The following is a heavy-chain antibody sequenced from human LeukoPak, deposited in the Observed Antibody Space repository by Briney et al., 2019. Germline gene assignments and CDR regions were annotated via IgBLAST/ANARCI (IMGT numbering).Heavy chain of an antibody. J-gene: IGHJ4*02. V-gene: IGHV3-23*01. Sequence: GGSLRLSCAASGFTFSSYTMNWVRQAPGKGLEWVSGISDSGGNTYYADSVKGRFTISRDNSKNTLYLQMNSLRAEDTAVYYCAKGYSSGWYAIDWGQGTLVTVSS. CDR2: ISDSGGNT. CDR1: GFTFSSYT. D-gene: IGHD6-19*01. CDR3: AKGYSSGWYAID.